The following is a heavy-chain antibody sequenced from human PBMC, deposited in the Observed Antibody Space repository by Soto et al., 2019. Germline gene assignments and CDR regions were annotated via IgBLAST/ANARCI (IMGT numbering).Heavy chain of an antibody. Sequence: QVQLVQSGVEVKNPGSSVKVSCKASGGTFSNYAFNWVRQAPGHGLEWMGGIIPFYNKGNYADNFLGRVPITADTSTTTAYMELSSLRSEDTAVYFCARGYRELFFYAMDVWGHGTPVIVSS. CDR1: GGTFSNYA. V-gene: IGHV1-69*06. CDR2: IIPFYNKG. J-gene: IGHJ6*02. CDR3: ARGYRELFFYAMDV. D-gene: IGHD1-26*01.